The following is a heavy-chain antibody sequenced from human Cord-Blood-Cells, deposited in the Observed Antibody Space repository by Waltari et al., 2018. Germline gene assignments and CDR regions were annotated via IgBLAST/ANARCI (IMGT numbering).Heavy chain of an antibody. J-gene: IGHJ4*02. D-gene: IGHD6-13*01. CDR3: ARESTSLTAAGDY. CDR1: GYTCTAYY. Sequence: QVQLVQSGAEVKKPGASVKVSCKASGYTCTAYYMPWVRQAPGQGLEWMGWINPNSGGTNYAQKFQGRVTMTRDTSISTAYMELSRLRSDDTAVYYCARESTSLTAAGDYWGQGTLVTVSS. V-gene: IGHV1-2*02. CDR2: INPNSGGT.